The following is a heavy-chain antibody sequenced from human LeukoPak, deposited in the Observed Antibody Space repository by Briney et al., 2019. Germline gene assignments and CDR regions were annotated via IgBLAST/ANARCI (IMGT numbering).Heavy chain of an antibody. CDR1: GGSISSYY. CDR3: ARVPIAYDFWSGYYDY. Sequence: SETLSLTCTVSGGSISSYYWSWIRQPPGKGLEWIGYIYYSGSTNYNPSLKSRVTISVDTSKNQFSLKLSSVTAADTAVYCCARVPIAYDFWSGYYDYWGQGTLVTVSS. D-gene: IGHD3-3*01. V-gene: IGHV4-59*01. J-gene: IGHJ4*02. CDR2: IYYSGST.